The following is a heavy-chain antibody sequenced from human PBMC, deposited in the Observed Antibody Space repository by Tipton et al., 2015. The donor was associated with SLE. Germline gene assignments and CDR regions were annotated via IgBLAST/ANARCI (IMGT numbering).Heavy chain of an antibody. Sequence: SLRLSCAASGFTFSSSWMHWVRQAPGKGLVWVSRINSDGSSPTYADSVRDRFTISRDNAKNSVYLQMNSLRAEDTAVYYCARDRGVGGTCDYWGQGTLVTVSS. CDR3: ARDRGVGGTCDY. CDR1: GFTFSSSW. J-gene: IGHJ4*02. D-gene: IGHD1-26*01. CDR2: INSDGSSP. V-gene: IGHV3-74*01.